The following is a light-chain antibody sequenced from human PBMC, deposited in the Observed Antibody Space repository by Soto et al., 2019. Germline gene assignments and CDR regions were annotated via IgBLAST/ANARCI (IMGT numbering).Light chain of an antibody. J-gene: IGLJ2*01. Sequence: QSVLTQSPSASASLGASVKLTCTLSSGHSNYAIAWHQQQPEKGPRYLMKLNRDGSHSKGDGIPNRFSGSSSGAERYLTISSLQSEDEADYSCQTWGTGIVTFGGGTKLTVL. V-gene: IGLV4-69*01. CDR3: QTWGTGIVT. CDR1: SGHSNYA. CDR2: LNRDGSH.